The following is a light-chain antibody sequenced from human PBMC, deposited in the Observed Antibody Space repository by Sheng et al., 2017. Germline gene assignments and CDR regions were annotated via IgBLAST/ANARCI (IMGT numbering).Light chain of an antibody. CDR1: QSVGGN. CDR3: QQYNSWPPLT. CDR2: DIS. Sequence: ETVMTQSPITLSVSPGERATLSCRASQSVGGNLAWYQQKPGQAPRLLIYDISTRATGIPARFSGSGSGTEFTLTISSLQSEDFAVYYCQQYNSWPPLTFGQGTRLEIK. V-gene: IGKV3-15*01. J-gene: IGKJ5*01.